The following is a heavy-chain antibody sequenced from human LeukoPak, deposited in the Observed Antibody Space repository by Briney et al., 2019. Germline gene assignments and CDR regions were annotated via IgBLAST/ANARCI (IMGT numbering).Heavy chain of an antibody. J-gene: IGHJ6*03. CDR1: GLVFSDHY. V-gene: IGHV3-11*01. CDR2: ICTSASTI. D-gene: IGHD5-18*01. CDR3: ARVWKQQAQGYYWYYMDV. Sequence: PGRPLRLSCAASGLVFSDHYMSWTRQATGQGLDWNSYICTSASTIYDAIPVWGRFTISKDNGKSSVFLQIGSARVQDTAVYFFARVWKQQAQGYYWYYMDVWGKGTTVTVSS.